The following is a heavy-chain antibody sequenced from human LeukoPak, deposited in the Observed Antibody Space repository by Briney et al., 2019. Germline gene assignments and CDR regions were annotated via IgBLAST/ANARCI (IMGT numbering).Heavy chain of an antibody. V-gene: IGHV4-31*03. CDR3: ASSGYYGLNYFDY. Sequence: SETLSLTCTVSAGSISSGGYYWSWIRQHPGKGLEWIGYIYYSGSTYYNPSLKSRVTISVDTSKNQFSLKLSSVTAADTAVYYCASSGYYGLNYFDYWGQGTLVTVSS. CDR2: IYYSGST. J-gene: IGHJ4*02. CDR1: AGSISSGGYY. D-gene: IGHD3-10*01.